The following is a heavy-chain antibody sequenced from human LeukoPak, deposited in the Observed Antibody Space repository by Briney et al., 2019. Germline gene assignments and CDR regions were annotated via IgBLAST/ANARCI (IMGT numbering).Heavy chain of an antibody. D-gene: IGHD3-3*01. J-gene: IGHJ5*02. CDR2: IRNKANSYTT. Sequence: GGSLRLSCEASGFPFSDHNMDWVRQAPGKGLEWVGRIRNKANSYTTEYAASVRGRFTISRDDSKNSLFLQMNSLKTEDTAVYYCARDAGWRLDPWGQGTLVTVPS. CDR3: ARDAGWRLDP. V-gene: IGHV3-72*01. CDR1: GFPFSDHN.